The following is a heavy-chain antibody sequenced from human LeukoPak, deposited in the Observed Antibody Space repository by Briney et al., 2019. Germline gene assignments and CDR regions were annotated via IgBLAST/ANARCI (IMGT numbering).Heavy chain of an antibody. J-gene: IGHJ6*04. V-gene: IGHV1-2*02. CDR1: GFTFSSYG. Sequence: PGGSLRLSCAASGFTFSSYGMHWVRQAPGQGLEWMGWINPNSGGTNYAQKFQGRVTMTRDTSISTAYMELSRLRSDDTAVYYCARGSDIVATMGVWGKGTTVTISS. CDR3: ARGSDIVATMGV. CDR2: INPNSGGT. D-gene: IGHD5-12*01.